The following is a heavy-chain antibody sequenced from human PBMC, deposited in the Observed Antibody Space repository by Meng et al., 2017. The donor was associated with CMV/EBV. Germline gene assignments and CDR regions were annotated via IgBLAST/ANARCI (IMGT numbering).Heavy chain of an antibody. Sequence: GESLKISCAASGFTFSSYSMNWVRQAPGKGLEWVSYISSSSSTIYYADSVKGRFTISRDNAKNSLYLQMNSLRAEDTAVYYCARDNIPAAPNYYGMDVWGQGTTVTVSS. D-gene: IGHD2-2*01. CDR2: ISSSSSTI. CDR3: ARDNIPAAPNYYGMDV. J-gene: IGHJ6*02. V-gene: IGHV3-48*04. CDR1: GFTFSSYS.